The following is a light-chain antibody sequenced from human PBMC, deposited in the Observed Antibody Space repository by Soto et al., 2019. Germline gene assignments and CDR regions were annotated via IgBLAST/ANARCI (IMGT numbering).Light chain of an antibody. CDR2: EVT. CDR3: TSYVGNDIWV. V-gene: IGLV2-8*01. CDR1: SSDVGAYKY. Sequence: QSVLTQPPSASGSPGQSVTIPCTGTSSDVGAYKYVSWYQQYPGKAPKLMIYEVTKRPSGVPDRFSGSKSGNTASLTVSGLQAEDEADYYCTSYVGNDIWVFGGGTQLTVL. J-gene: IGLJ3*02.